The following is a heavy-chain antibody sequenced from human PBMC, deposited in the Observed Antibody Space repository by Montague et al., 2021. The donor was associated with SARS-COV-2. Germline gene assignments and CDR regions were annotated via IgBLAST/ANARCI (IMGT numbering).Heavy chain of an antibody. CDR1: GFPFSAFA. V-gene: IGHV3-21*01. D-gene: IGHD2-15*01. CDR3: ARFETSKFYSSGVDV. CDR2: ISSESTYI. Sequence: SLRLSCAASGFPFSAFAMSWVRQAPGKRLEWVASISSESTYILYAESVRGRFTVSRDNAQNLLFLQMNSLRAEDTALYYCARFETSKFYSSGVDVWGQGTTVTVSS. J-gene: IGHJ6*02.